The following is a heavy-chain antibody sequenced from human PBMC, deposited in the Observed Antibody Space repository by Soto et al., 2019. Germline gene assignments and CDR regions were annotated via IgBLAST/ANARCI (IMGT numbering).Heavy chain of an antibody. V-gene: IGHV4-59*08. Sequence: QVQLQESGPGLVKPSETLSLTCTVSGGSITNYYCSWFRQPPGKGLEWIGYIQYNGYSAYNLSLKRRVTMSMDTSNTQSSLMLESVTATDTAVYYCARHGFGSLHGLVDVWGQGTTVIVSS. CDR3: ARHGFGSLHGLVDV. CDR2: IQYNGYS. J-gene: IGHJ6*02. D-gene: IGHD3-10*01. CDR1: GGSITNYY.